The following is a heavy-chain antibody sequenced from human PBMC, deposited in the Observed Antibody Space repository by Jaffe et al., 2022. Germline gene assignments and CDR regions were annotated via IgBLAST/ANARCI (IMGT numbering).Heavy chain of an antibody. Sequence: EVQLVESGGGLVQPGRSLRLSCTASGFTFGDYAMSWVRQAPGKGLEWVGFIRSKAYGGTTEYAASVKGRFTISRDDSKSIAYLQMNSLKTEDTAVYYCTRGDLGPELLWFGELLCSDYWGQGTLVTVSS. V-gene: IGHV3-49*04. J-gene: IGHJ4*02. CDR3: TRGDLGPELLWFGELLCSDY. CDR2: IRSKAYGGTT. CDR1: GFTFGDYA. D-gene: IGHD3-10*01.